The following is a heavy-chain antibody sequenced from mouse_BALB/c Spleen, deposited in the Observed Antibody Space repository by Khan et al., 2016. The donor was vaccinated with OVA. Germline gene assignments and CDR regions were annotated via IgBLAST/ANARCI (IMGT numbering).Heavy chain of an antibody. J-gene: IGHJ3*01. Sequence: QVQLQQSGPGLMQPSQSLSITCTVSGFSLTTYGVHWVRQSPGQGLEWLGVIWSGGSTDYNAAFISRLIIIKDNSKSHVFFKMNSLQANDTAIYYCARNYDYDEGLAYWGQGTLVTVSA. CDR3: ARNYDYDEGLAY. D-gene: IGHD2-4*01. V-gene: IGHV2-2*02. CDR1: GFSLTTYG. CDR2: IWSGGST.